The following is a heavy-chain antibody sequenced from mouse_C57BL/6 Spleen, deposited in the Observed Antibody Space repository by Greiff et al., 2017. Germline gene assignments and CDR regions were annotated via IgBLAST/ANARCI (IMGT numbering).Heavy chain of an antibody. CDR2: IDPSDSYT. J-gene: IGHJ4*01. V-gene: IGHV1-50*01. CDR1: GYTFTSYW. D-gene: IGHD1-1*01. Sequence: QVQLQQPGVELVKPGASVKLSCKASGYTFTSYWMQWVKQRPGQGLEWIGEIDPSDSYTNYNQKFKGKATLTVDTSSSTAYMQLSSLTSEDSAVYYCARSRGVVRAMDYWGQGTSVTVSS. CDR3: ARSRGVVRAMDY.